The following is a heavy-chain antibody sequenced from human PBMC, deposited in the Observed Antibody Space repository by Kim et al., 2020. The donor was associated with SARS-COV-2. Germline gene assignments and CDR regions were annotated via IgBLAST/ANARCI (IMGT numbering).Heavy chain of an antibody. CDR3: AREGDTAMVEDY. Sequence: NSNPSLKSRVTISVDTSKNQFSLKLSSVPAADTAVYYCAREGDTAMVEDYWGQGTLVTVSS. V-gene: IGHV4-34*01. D-gene: IGHD5-18*01. J-gene: IGHJ4*02.